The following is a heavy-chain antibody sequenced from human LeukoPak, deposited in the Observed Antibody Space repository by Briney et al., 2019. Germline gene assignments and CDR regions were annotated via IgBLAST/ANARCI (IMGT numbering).Heavy chain of an antibody. Sequence: GRSLRLACAASGFTFSSYAMHWVRQAPGKGLEWVAVIWYDGSSKYYGDSVKGRFTISRDNSKNTLYLQMNSVRAEDTAVYYCGRDGTIAAAGADWFDPWGQGTLVTVSS. V-gene: IGHV3-33*01. CDR1: GFTFSSYA. CDR2: IWYDGSSK. J-gene: IGHJ5*02. D-gene: IGHD6-13*01. CDR3: GRDGTIAAAGADWFDP.